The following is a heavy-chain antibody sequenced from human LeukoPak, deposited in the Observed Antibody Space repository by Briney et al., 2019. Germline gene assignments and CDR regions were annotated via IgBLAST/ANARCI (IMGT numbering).Heavy chain of an antibody. V-gene: IGHV4-34*01. CDR2: INHTGRT. CDR3: ASRTPSFAMDA. J-gene: IGHJ6*02. Sequence: SETLSLTCAVYGESFSDHYWSWIRQPPGKGLEWIGEINHTGRTNYNPSLKSRVTISVDKPKNQFSLGLSSVTAADTAVYYCASRTPSFAMDAWGQGTTVIVPS. CDR1: GESFSDHY.